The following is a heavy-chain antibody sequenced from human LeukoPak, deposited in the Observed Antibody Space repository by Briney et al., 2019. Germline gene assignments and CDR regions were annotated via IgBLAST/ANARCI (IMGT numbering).Heavy chain of an antibody. Sequence: SETLSLTCTVSGGSMTNYYWTWIRQPPGKGLEWIGYIYYSGSTNYNPSLKSRVAISVDTSNKQFSLHLSSVTAADTAIYYCARGVARGYCSSTSCYRGIFDYWGQGTLVTVSS. CDR1: GGSMTNYY. V-gene: IGHV4-59*08. J-gene: IGHJ4*02. D-gene: IGHD2-2*01. CDR3: ARGVARGYCSSTSCYRGIFDY. CDR2: IYYSGST.